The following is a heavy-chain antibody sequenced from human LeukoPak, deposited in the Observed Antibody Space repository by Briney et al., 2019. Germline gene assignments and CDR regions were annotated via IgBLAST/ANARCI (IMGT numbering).Heavy chain of an antibody. CDR3: TRDRYSLSN. D-gene: IGHD2-15*01. Sequence: SSETLSLTRSVSAGSISSLYWSWIRQPPGKGLEWIGYIYYTGSTNYNPSLKSRVTMFVDMSKNQFSLRLSSVTAADTAVYYCTRDRYSLSNWSPGTLVTVSS. J-gene: IGHJ4*02. V-gene: IGHV4-59*01. CDR2: IYYTGST. CDR1: AGSISSLY.